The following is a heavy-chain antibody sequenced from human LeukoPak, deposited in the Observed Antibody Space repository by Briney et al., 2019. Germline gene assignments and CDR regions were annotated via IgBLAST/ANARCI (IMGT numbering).Heavy chain of an antibody. Sequence: GGSLRLSCAASGFTFSSYGMHWVRQAPGKGLEWVAFIRYDGSNKYYADSVKGRFTISRDNSKNTLYLQMNSLRAEDTAVYYCARVLTLRYFDWLSLNYWGQGTLVTVSS. CDR2: IRYDGSNK. D-gene: IGHD3-9*01. V-gene: IGHV3-30*02. J-gene: IGHJ4*02. CDR3: ARVLTLRYFDWLSLNY. CDR1: GFTFSSYG.